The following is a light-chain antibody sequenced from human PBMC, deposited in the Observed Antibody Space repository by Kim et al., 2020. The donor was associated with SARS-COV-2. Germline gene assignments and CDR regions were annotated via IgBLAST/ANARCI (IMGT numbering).Light chain of an antibody. Sequence: DIVMTQSPDSLAVSLGERATINCKSSQSVLYSSNNKNYLAWYQQKPGQPPKLLISWASTRESGVPDRFSGSGSGTDFTLTISRLQAEDVTVYYCQQYYSTPPTFGGGTKVDIK. CDR2: WAS. V-gene: IGKV4-1*01. CDR1: QSVLYSSNNKNY. CDR3: QQYYSTPPT. J-gene: IGKJ4*01.